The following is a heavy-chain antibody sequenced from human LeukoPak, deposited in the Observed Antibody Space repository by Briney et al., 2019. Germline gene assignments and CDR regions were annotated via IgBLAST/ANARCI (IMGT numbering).Heavy chain of an antibody. V-gene: IGHV4-4*07. CDR1: GGSISSYY. CDR3: ARVSQGVVWFGELGYFDY. CDR2: IYTSGST. J-gene: IGHJ4*02. D-gene: IGHD3-10*01. Sequence: PSETLSLTXTVSGGSISSYYWSWIRQPAGKGLEWIGRIYTSGSTNYNPSLKSRVTMSVDTSKNQFSLKLSSVTAADTAVYYCARVSQGVVWFGELGYFDYWGQGTLVTVSS.